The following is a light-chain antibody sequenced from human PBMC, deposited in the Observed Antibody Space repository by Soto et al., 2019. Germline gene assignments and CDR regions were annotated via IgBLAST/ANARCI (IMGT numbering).Light chain of an antibody. J-gene: IGKJ3*01. CDR3: QQTNTFPFT. V-gene: IGKV1-12*01. CDR2: AAS. Sequence: DIQMTQSPSSVSASVGDRVTITCRASQDISTWLAWYQQKPGKAPKFLIYAASYLQNGVPSRFSGGGSGTDFSLTISSLQPEDFATYYCQQTNTFPFTFGPGTKVDIK. CDR1: QDISTW.